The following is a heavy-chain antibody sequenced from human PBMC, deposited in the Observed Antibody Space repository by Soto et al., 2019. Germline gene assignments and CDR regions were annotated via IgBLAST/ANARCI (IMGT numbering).Heavy chain of an antibody. J-gene: IGHJ4*02. D-gene: IGHD2-8*01. CDR3: VLMAVPRTRCPLY. CDR2: FYYSGST. CDR1: GGSISSYY. Sequence: ASETLSLTCTVSGGSISSYYWSWIRQPLGKGLEWIGYFYYSGSTNYNPSLKSRVTISVDTSKNQFSLKLSSVTAADTAVYYCVLMAVPRTRCPLYWYQGTL. V-gene: IGHV4-59*01.